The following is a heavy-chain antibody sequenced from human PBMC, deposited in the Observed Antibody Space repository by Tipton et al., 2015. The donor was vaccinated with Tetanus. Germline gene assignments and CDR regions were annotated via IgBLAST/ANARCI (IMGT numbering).Heavy chain of an antibody. CDR3: ASGDYDYVWGTEYGMDV. V-gene: IGHV4-30-2*01. CDR1: GGSISSGGYS. D-gene: IGHD3-16*01. J-gene: IGHJ6*02. Sequence: TLSLTCAVSGGSISSGGYSWSWIRQPPGKGLEWIGYIYHSGSTYYNPSLKSRVTISVDTSKNQFSLKLSSVTAADTAVYYCASGDYDYVWGTEYGMDVWGQGTTVTVSS. CDR2: IYHSGST.